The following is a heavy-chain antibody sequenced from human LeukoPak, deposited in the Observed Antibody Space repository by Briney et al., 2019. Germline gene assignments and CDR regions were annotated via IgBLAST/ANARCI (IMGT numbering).Heavy chain of an antibody. J-gene: IGHJ4*02. D-gene: IGHD3-10*01. V-gene: IGHV3-7*04. CDR1: XXXXXXXX. Sequence: GGSLRLSCAXXXXXXXXXXXXXXXXXXGXGLEWVANIRXXAXEFYYVDSVKGRLTISRDNAKNSLYLQMNSLRAEDXAXYYCAGGGSLDYWGQGTLVTVSS. CDR2: IRXXAXEF. CDR3: AGGGSLDY.